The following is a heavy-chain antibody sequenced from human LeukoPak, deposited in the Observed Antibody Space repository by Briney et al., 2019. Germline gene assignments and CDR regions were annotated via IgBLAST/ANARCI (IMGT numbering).Heavy chain of an antibody. CDR1: GGSISSYY. V-gene: IGHV4-59*01. Sequence: SETLSLTCTVSGGSISSYYWSWIRQPPGKGLEWIGYIYYSGSTNYNPSLKSRVTISVDTSKNQFSLKLCSVTAADTAVYYCARVTLHYYDSSGYYFDYWGQGTLVTVSS. CDR3: ARVTLHYYDSSGYYFDY. J-gene: IGHJ4*02. CDR2: IYYSGST. D-gene: IGHD3-22*01.